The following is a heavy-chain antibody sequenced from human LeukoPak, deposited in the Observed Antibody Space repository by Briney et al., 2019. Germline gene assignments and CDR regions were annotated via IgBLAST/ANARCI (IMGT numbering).Heavy chain of an antibody. CDR2: IIPIFGTA. CDR3: ASSRDSSGWYEIDY. J-gene: IGHJ4*02. Sequence: ASVKVSCKASGYTFTSYYMHWVRQAPGQGLEWMGGIIPIFGTANYAQKFQGRVTITADESTSTAYMELSSLRSEDTAVYYCASSRDSSGWYEIDYWGQGTLVTVSS. CDR1: GYTFTSYY. D-gene: IGHD6-19*01. V-gene: IGHV1-69*13.